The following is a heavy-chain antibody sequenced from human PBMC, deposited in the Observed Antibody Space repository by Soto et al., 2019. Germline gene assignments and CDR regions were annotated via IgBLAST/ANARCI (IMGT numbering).Heavy chain of an antibody. D-gene: IGHD2-2*01. CDR3: ARGASCSSTSCYDNFHYGLAV. V-gene: IGHV1-18*01. J-gene: IGHJ6*02. CDR1: GYTFTNYG. CDR2: ITASNGNA. Sequence: GPGVKNPGASLKVSCKASGYTFTNYGITWVRQAPGQGLELMGWITASNGNANYAREIQCRLTLTRDTSTNTASMELRSLRSDDTAVYYCARGASCSSTSCYDNFHYGLAVWGQGTTVIVSS.